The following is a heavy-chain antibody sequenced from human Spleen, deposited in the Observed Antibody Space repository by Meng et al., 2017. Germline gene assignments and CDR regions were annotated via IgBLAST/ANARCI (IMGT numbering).Heavy chain of an antibody. D-gene: IGHD6-19*01. CDR2: IKQDDSER. V-gene: IGHV3-7*01. Sequence: GESLKISCAASGFTFSNYWMGWVRQAPGKGLEWVANIKQDDSERNYVDSVKGRFTISRDNAKNSLYLQMDSLRVEDTAVFYCAREGGYRVAGTEFDYWGQGTPVTVSS. J-gene: IGHJ4*02. CDR3: AREGGYRVAGTEFDY. CDR1: GFTFSNYW.